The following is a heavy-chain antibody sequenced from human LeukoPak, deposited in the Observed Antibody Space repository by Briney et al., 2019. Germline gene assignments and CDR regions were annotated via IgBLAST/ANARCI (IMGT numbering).Heavy chain of an antibody. CDR3: AKTTTGYSSGRYPGWPVDC. V-gene: IGHV3-23*01. Sequence: HPGGSLRLSCGASGFTFNSYAVSWVRQAPGKGGEWGSAISGRGGGTYYADSVKGRFTISRDNSKNTVYLQMNSLSTEDTAVYYCAKTTTGYSSGRYPGWPVDCCGQGTLFTVSS. J-gene: IGHJ4*02. CDR2: ISGRGGGT. D-gene: IGHD6-19*01. CDR1: GFTFNSYA.